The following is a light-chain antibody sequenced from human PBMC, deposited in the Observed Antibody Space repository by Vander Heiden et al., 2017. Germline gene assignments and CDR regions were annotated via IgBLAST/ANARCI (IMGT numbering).Light chain of an antibody. CDR3: QQRRDWPLT. Sequence: EIVWTQTPATLSLSPGERATLSCRASQSVSSNLAWYQHKPGQAPRLLIYDASNMATGIPARFSGSGSGTDFTLTISNLEPEDSAVYYCQQRRDWPLTFGGGTKVEIK. CDR1: QSVSSN. CDR2: DAS. J-gene: IGKJ4*01. V-gene: IGKV3-11*01.